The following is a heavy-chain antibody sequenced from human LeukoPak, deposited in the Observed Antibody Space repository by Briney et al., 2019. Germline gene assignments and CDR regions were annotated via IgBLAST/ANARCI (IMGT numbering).Heavy chain of an antibody. CDR3: ARHEDIMGSLDY. D-gene: IGHD5-12*01. CDR1: GFTFDDYA. Sequence: GGSLRLSCAVSGFTFDDYAMHWVRQVPGKGLEWVSGINWNSDSIGYADSVKGRFTTSRDNAKNSLYLQMNSLKTEDTTLYYCARHEDIMGSLDYWGQGTLVTVSS. CDR2: INWNSDSI. V-gene: IGHV3-9*01. J-gene: IGHJ4*02.